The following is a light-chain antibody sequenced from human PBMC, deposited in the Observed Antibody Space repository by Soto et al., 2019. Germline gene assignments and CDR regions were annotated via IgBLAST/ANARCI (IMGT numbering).Light chain of an antibody. Sequence: QSALTQPASVSGSPGQSITISCTGTSSDIGGYNYVSWYQHHPGKAPKLLIYEVTNRPSGVSNRFSGSKSGNTASLTISGLQAEDEAVYYCNSYTSSSTRVFGAGTKLTVL. CDR3: NSYTSSSTRV. J-gene: IGLJ2*01. V-gene: IGLV2-14*01. CDR1: SSDIGGYNY. CDR2: EVT.